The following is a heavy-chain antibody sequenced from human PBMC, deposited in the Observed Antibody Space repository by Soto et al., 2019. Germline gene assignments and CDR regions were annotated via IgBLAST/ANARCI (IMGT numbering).Heavy chain of an antibody. D-gene: IGHD3-3*01. CDR1: GGSISSSSYY. J-gene: IGHJ5*02. Sequence: PSETLSLTCTVSGGSISSSSYYWGWIRQPPGKGLEWIGSIYYSGSTYYNPSLKSRVTISVDTSKNQFSLKLSSVTAADTAVYYCARHYMVRFLEWIHNNWFDPWGQGTLVTVSS. V-gene: IGHV4-39*01. CDR3: ARHYMVRFLEWIHNNWFDP. CDR2: IYYSGST.